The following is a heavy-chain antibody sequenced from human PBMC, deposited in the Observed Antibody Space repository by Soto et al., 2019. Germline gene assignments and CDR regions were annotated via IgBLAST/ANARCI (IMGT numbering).Heavy chain of an antibody. J-gene: IGHJ5*01. CDR3: ARDQQFRNWFDS. CDR1: GYTFSRYA. V-gene: IGHV1-3*01. CDR2: INAGNGNT. Sequence: ASVKVSCKASGYTFSRYAIHWVRQAPGQRLEWMGWINAGNGNTKYSQKFEGRVTLTTDTSANTVYMELSSLRFEDTALYYCARDQQFRNWFDSWGQGTLVTGLL. D-gene: IGHD6-13*01.